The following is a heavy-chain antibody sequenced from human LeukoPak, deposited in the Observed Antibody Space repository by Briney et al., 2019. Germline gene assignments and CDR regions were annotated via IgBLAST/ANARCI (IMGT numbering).Heavy chain of an antibody. CDR2: ISACNGNT. J-gene: IGHJ4*02. Sequence: ASVKVSCKASGYTFTSYGISWVRQAPGQGLEWMGWISACNGNTNYAQKLQGRVTMTTDTSTSTAYMELRSLRSDDTAVYYCARGFTSTIFGAPFDYWGQGTLVTVSS. D-gene: IGHD3-3*01. V-gene: IGHV1-18*01. CDR3: ARGFTSTIFGAPFDY. CDR1: GYTFTSYG.